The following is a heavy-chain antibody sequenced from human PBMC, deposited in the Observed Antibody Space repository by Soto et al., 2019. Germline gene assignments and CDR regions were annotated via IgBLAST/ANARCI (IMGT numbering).Heavy chain of an antibody. D-gene: IGHD6-6*01. Sequence: EVQLVESGGGLVKPGGSLRLSCAASGFTFSSYSMNWVRQAPGKGLEWVSSISSSSSYIYYADSVKGRFTISRDNAKNSLYLQMNSLRAEDTAVYYCARDWEYSSSSLYYYYGMDVWGQGTTVTVSS. CDR1: GFTFSSYS. CDR2: ISSSSSYI. CDR3: ARDWEYSSSSLYYYYGMDV. J-gene: IGHJ6*02. V-gene: IGHV3-21*01.